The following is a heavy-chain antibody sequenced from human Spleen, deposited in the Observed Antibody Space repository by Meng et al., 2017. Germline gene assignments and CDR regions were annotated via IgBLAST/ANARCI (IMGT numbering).Heavy chain of an antibody. J-gene: IGHJ4*02. CDR3: ARDEDISAAGKLFGDY. D-gene: IGHD6-13*01. CDR1: AYTFTAYY. V-gene: IGHV1-2*06. CDR2: IDPKNGDT. Sequence: ASVKVSCKASAYTFTAYYIHWVQQAPGQGLEWMGRIDPKNGDTHYAQKFQGRVTMTGDTSISTAYMDLSGLRSDDTAVYYCARDEDISAAGKLFGDYWGQGTLVTVSS.